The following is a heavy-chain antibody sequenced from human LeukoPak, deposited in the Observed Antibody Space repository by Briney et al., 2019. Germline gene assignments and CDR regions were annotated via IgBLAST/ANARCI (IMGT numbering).Heavy chain of an antibody. CDR3: AKARIGHCSSASCISGMDV. V-gene: IGHV3-23*01. Sequence: PGGSLRLSCAASGFTFSNYAMSWVRQAPGKGLEWVSATGSGGGTFYADSVKGRFTISRDNSRNTLYLQLNSLRAEDTAVYYCAKARIGHCSSASCISGMDVRGQGTTVTVSS. CDR2: TGSGGGT. J-gene: IGHJ6*02. D-gene: IGHD2-2*01. CDR1: GFTFSNYA.